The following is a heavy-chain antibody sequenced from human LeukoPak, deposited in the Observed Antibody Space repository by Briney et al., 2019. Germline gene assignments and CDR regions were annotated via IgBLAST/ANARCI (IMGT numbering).Heavy chain of an antibody. Sequence: PGGSLRLSCAASGFTFSSYSMNWVRQAPGKGLEWVSSISSSSSSYIYYADSVKGRFTISRDNAKNSLYLQMNSLRAEDTAVYYCARDRNYYDSSGIDAFDIWGQGTMVTVSS. J-gene: IGHJ3*02. CDR1: GFTFSSYS. V-gene: IGHV3-21*01. D-gene: IGHD3-22*01. CDR3: ARDRNYYDSSGIDAFDI. CDR2: ISSSSSSYI.